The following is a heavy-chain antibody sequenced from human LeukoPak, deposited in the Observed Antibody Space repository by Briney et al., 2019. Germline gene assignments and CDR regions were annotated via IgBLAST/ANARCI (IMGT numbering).Heavy chain of an antibody. Sequence: GGSLRLSCAASGFNFSDYGMIWVRQAPGKGLEWVSGISGSDYTDHADSVKGRFTISRDNAKNSLYLQMNSLRAEDTAVYYCARVSGGPTGYWGQGTLVTVS. J-gene: IGHJ4*02. D-gene: IGHD2-8*02. V-gene: IGHV3-69-1*01. CDR1: GFNFSDYG. CDR3: ARVSGGPTGY. CDR2: ISGSDYT.